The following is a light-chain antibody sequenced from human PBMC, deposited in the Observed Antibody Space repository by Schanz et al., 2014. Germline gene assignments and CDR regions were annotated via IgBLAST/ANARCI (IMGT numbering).Light chain of an antibody. J-gene: IGKJ1*01. CDR2: GAS. Sequence: DIHMTQSPSSLSASVGDRVTITCRASQSINRNLNWYQQKSGEAPNLLIYGASNLQSGVPSRFRGSGSGTEFTLTISSLQSEDFAVYYCQHYNNWPPVWTFGQGTKVEIK. V-gene: IGKV1-17*01. CDR1: QSINRN. CDR3: QHYNNWPPVWT.